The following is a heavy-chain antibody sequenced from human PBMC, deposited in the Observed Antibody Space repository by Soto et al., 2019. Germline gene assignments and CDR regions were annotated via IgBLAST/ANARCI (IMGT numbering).Heavy chain of an antibody. D-gene: IGHD5-12*01. Sequence: PGGSLRLSCVASGFPLTSHGMHWVRQAPGKGLEWVSAISGSGGSTYYADSVKGRFTISRDNSKNTLYLQMNSLRAEDTAVYYCAKDPTQWLRVQDFDYWGQGTLVTVSS. CDR1: GFPLTSHG. CDR2: ISGSGGST. V-gene: IGHV3-23*01. J-gene: IGHJ4*02. CDR3: AKDPTQWLRVQDFDY.